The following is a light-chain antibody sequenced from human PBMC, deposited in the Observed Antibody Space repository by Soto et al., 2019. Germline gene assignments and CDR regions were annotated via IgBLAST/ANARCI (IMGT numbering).Light chain of an antibody. CDR3: QTWGTGIHV. CDR2: LNSDGSH. V-gene: IGLV4-69*01. CDR1: SGHSSYA. J-gene: IGLJ1*01. Sequence: QSVLTQSPSASASLGASVKLTCTLSSGHSSYAIAWHQQQPEKGPRYLMKLNSDGSHSKGDGIPDRFSGSSSGAERYLIISSLQSEDEADYYCQTWGTGIHVFGTGTKLTVL.